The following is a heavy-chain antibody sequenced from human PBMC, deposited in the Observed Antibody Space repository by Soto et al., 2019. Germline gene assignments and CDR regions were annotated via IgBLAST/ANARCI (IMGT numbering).Heavy chain of an antibody. J-gene: IGHJ4*02. CDR3: VRDSPIGSTFSGYDGIDY. CDR2: INAGNGNT. CDR1: GYTFTSYA. Sequence: ASVKVSCKASGYTFTSYAMHWVRQAPGQRLEWMGWINAGNGNTKYSQKFQGTVTITRDTSASTAYMELNSLRAEDTAVYYCVRDSPIGSTFSGYDGIDYWGQGTLVTVS. V-gene: IGHV1-3*01. D-gene: IGHD5-12*01.